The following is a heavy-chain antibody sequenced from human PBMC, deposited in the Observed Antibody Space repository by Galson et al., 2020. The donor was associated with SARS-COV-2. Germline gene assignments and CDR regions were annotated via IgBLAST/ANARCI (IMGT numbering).Heavy chain of an antibody. J-gene: IGHJ4*02. Sequence: ASVKVSCKASGYTFTGYYMHWVRQAPGQRLDWMGRINPNSGGTNYAQKFQGRVTMTRDTSISTAYMGLSRLRSDDTAVYYCAREGRGDNWTDSHFDDGGQGTLVTVSS. CDR2: INPNSGGT. V-gene: IGHV1-2*06. CDR1: GYTFTGYY. D-gene: IGHD1-20*01. CDR3: AREGRGDNWTDSHFDD.